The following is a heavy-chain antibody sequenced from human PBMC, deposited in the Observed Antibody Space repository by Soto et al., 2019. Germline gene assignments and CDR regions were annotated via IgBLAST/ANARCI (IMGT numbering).Heavy chain of an antibody. Sequence: EVQLLESGGSLVQPGGSLRLSCAASGFTFSTYGMSWVRQAPGKGLEWVSSISAGGDNTYYADSVRGRFTISRDNSKNTVHLQMNSLRAEDTAVYYCAKLSGAGTTEYWGQGTLVTVSS. CDR3: AKLSGAGTTEY. V-gene: IGHV3-23*01. J-gene: IGHJ4*02. CDR2: ISAGGDNT. D-gene: IGHD1-7*01. CDR1: GFTFSTYG.